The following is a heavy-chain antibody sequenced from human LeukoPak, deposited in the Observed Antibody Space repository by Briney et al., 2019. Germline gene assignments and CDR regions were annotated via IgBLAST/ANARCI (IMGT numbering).Heavy chain of an antibody. CDR2: INPNSGGT. V-gene: IGHV1-2*02. D-gene: IGHD3-22*01. CDR1: GYTFTGYY. Sequence: ASVTVSCKASGYTFTGYYMHWVRQAPGQGLEWMGWINPNSGGTNYAQKFQGRVTMTRDTSISTAYMELSRLRSDDTAVYYCARDPQYYYDSYYYYYMDVWGKGTTVTVSS. CDR3: ARDPQYYYDSYYYYYMDV. J-gene: IGHJ6*03.